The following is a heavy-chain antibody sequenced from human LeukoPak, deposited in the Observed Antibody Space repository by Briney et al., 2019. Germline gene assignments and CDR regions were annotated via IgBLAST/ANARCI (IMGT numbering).Heavy chain of an antibody. CDR2: INHSGST. CDR1: GGSFSGYY. Sequence: PSETLSLTCAVYGGSFSGYYWSWIRQPPGKGLEWIGEINHSGSTNYNPSLKSRVTISVDTSKNQFSLKLSSVTAADTAVYYCASGLGYYDSSGYYFYWGQGTLVTVSS. J-gene: IGHJ4*02. V-gene: IGHV4-34*01. CDR3: ASGLGYYDSSGYYFY. D-gene: IGHD3-22*01.